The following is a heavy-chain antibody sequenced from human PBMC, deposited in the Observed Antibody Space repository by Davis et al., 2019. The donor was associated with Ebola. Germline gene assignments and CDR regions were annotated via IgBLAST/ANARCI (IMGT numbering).Heavy chain of an antibody. Sequence: PGGSLRLSCAASGFTFNGSAMHWVRQASGKGLEWVGRIRTKATNYAPTYAASVKGRFTISRDDSKNTAYLQMNSLKTEDTAVYYCTRGWYYYMDVWGKGTTVTVSS. J-gene: IGHJ6*03. CDR3: TRGWYYYMDV. CDR1: GFTFNGSA. CDR2: IRTKATNYAP. V-gene: IGHV3-73*01. D-gene: IGHD6-19*01.